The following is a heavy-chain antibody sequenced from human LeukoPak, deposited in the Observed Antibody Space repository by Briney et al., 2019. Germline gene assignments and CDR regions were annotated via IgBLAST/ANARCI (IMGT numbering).Heavy chain of an antibody. CDR3: AKDYDRTGYYFDY. J-gene: IGHJ4*02. CDR1: RFNFDDYA. D-gene: IGHD3-22*01. V-gene: IGHV3-43*02. CDR2: ISGDGDNI. Sequence: GGSLRLSCAASRFNFDDYAMHWVRQAPGKGLEWVSLISGDGDNIYYADSVKGRFTISRDNSENSLYLQMNSLGTEDTAIYYCAKDYDRTGYYFDYWGQGTLVTVSS.